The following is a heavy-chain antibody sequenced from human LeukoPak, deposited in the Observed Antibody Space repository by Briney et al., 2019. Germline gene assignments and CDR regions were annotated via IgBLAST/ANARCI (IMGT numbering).Heavy chain of an antibody. CDR3: ARDRRGPGGAYLDY. Sequence: PGRSLRLSCSASGFTFSYYAIHWVRQAPGKGLEWVALIWSDGSNKYYADSVKGRFTISRDNAKNSLYLQMNSLRAEDTAVYYCARDRRGPGGAYLDYWGQGTLVTVSS. V-gene: IGHV3-33*01. J-gene: IGHJ4*02. CDR1: GFTFSYYA. CDR2: IWSDGSNK. D-gene: IGHD3-10*01.